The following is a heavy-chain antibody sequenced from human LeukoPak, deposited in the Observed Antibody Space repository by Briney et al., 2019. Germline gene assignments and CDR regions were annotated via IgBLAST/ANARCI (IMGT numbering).Heavy chain of an antibody. D-gene: IGHD3-16*01. J-gene: IGHJ4*02. V-gene: IGHV4-59*08. CDR3: ARQWAFGAPDF. CDR2: IYSCGAI. CDR1: GASITSYF. Sequence: SEALSLTCTVSGASITSYFWSWIRQPPGKGLEWIGYIYSCGAIHYNPSLKGRFNKSMDTPKTQFSRNLTSVTAADRAVYHCARQWAFGAPDFWGPGALVAVSS.